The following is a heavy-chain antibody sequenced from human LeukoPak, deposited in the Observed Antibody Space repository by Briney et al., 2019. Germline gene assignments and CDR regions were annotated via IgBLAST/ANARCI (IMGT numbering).Heavy chain of an antibody. CDR2: VSGSGSIT. D-gene: IGHD2-8*01. V-gene: IGHV3-23*01. CDR1: GFTFSSEA. Sequence: EPLSLSCAASGFTFSSEAVSCVCHAPGNGLEWVSAVSGSGSITYYADSVNGWCTISRYSSKHTLYWQMCSLRVLYTSVYYRAKDRAPGSTDGVCYTRGFDYWGQGTLVTVSS. J-gene: IGHJ4*02. CDR3: AKDRAPGSTDGVCYTRGFDY.